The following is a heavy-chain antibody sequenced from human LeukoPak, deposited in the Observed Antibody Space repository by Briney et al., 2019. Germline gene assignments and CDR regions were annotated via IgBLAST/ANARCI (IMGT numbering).Heavy chain of an antibody. D-gene: IGHD6-13*01. Sequence: GGSLRLSCAASGFPFSGYAMSWVRQAPGRGLEWVSAISGSGGSTYYADSVKGRFTISRDNSKNTLYLQMNSLRAEDTAVYYCVRDNPRQQGFAYWGQGTLVTVSS. CDR2: ISGSGGST. CDR3: VRDNPRQQGFAY. V-gene: IGHV3-23*01. J-gene: IGHJ4*02. CDR1: GFPFSGYA.